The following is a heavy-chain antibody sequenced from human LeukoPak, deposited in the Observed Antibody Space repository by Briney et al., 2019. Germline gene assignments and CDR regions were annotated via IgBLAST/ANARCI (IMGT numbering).Heavy chain of an antibody. D-gene: IGHD2/OR15-2a*01. CDR2: INPNSGGT. J-gene: IGHJ3*02. CDR3: ARAFETLWDVDAFDI. Sequence: ASVKVSCKASGYTFTGYYMRWVRQAPGQGLEWMGWINPNSGGTNYAQKFQGRVTMTRDTSISTAYMELSRLRSDDTAVYYCARAFETLWDVDAFDIWGQGTMVTVSS. CDR1: GYTFTGYY. V-gene: IGHV1-2*02.